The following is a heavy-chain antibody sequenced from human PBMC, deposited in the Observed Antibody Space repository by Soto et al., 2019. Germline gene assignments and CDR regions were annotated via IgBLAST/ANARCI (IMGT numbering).Heavy chain of an antibody. D-gene: IGHD5-18*01. Sequence: EVQLVESGGGLVQPGGSLRLSCAASGFTFRTYWLSWVRQVPGNGLEWVANINLDGSEKNYVDSVKGRFTISRDSARKSLELQMSSLRAEDTALYYCARDGSTSWYSYDYHGMDVWGQGTTVSVSS. J-gene: IGHJ6*02. CDR2: INLDGSEK. CDR3: ARDGSTSWYSYDYHGMDV. CDR1: GFTFRTYW. V-gene: IGHV3-7*03.